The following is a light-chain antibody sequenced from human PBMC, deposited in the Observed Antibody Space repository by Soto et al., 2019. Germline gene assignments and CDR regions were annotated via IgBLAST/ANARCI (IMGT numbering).Light chain of an antibody. CDR1: SSDVGAYKY. V-gene: IGLV2-14*03. CDR2: GVS. J-gene: IGLJ1*01. Sequence: QSALTQPASVSGSLGQSITISCTGTSSDVGAYKYVSWYQQHPGKAPKLMIYGVSNRPSGVSNRFSGSKSGNTASLTISGLQAEYEADYYCSSYKSYSLVVFGTGTKVTVL. CDR3: SSYKSYSLVV.